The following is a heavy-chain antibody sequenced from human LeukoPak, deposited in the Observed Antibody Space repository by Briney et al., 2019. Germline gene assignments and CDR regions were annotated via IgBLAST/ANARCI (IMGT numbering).Heavy chain of an antibody. CDR3: AKHYGHEAP. D-gene: IGHD4-17*01. V-gene: IGHV3-23*01. CDR2: ISGSGDAT. J-gene: IGHJ5*02. Sequence: TGGSLRLSCAASGFTFGSYAMSWVRQTPGRGLEWVSAISGSGDATYYADSVEGRFTVSRDNSKNTLYLQMNGLRAEDAAVYYCAKHYGHEAPWGQGTLVTVSS. CDR1: GFTFGSYA.